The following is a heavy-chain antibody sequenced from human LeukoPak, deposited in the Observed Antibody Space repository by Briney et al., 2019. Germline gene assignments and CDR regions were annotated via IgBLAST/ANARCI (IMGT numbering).Heavy chain of an antibody. CDR2: ISSNGGST. J-gene: IGHJ4*02. CDR3: ARDRGITGTLRGSYYFDY. D-gene: IGHD1-20*01. Sequence: GGSLRLSCAASGFTFSSYAMHWVRQAPGKGLEYVSAISSNGGSTYYANSVKGRFTISRDNSKNTLYLQMGSLRAEDMAVYYCARDRGITGTLRGSYYFDYWGQGTLVTVSS. V-gene: IGHV3-64*01. CDR1: GFTFSSYA.